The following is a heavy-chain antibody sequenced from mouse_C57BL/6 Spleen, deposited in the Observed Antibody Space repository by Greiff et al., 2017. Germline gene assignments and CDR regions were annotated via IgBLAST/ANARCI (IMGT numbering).Heavy chain of an antibody. Sequence: VQLQQSGPELVKPGASVKISCKASGYSFTGYYMNWVKQSPEKSLEWIGEINPSNGGTTYNQKFKAKATLTVDKSSSPAYMQLKSLTSEDSAVYYCARAELLDYWGQGTTLTVSS. CDR2: INPSNGGT. V-gene: IGHV1-42*01. CDR1: GYSFTGYY. J-gene: IGHJ2*01. CDR3: ARAELLDY.